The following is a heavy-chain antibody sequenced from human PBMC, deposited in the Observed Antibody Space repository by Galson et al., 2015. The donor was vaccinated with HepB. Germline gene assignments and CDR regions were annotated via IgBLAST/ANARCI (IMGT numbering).Heavy chain of an antibody. V-gene: IGHV1-3*01. CDR2: INAGNGNT. D-gene: IGHD2-15*01. CDR3: ARGMGGGTSGIDF. J-gene: IGHJ4*02. Sequence: SVKVSCKASGYTFTPYPIHWVRQAPGQSLEWMGWINAGNGNTKYSQKLQNRVTITRDTSATTAYMGLRSLRSEDTAVYYCARGMGGGTSGIDFWGQGALVTVSS. CDR1: GYTFTPYP.